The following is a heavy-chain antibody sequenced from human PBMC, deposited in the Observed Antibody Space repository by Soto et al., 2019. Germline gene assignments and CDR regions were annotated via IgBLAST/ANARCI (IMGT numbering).Heavy chain of an antibody. V-gene: IGHV1-2*02. J-gene: IGHJ6*02. CDR2: INPNSGGT. CDR3: ARSLLDEYSSSWRSAYYGMDV. Sequence: QVQLVQSGAEVKKPGASVKVSCKGSGFTFSAYYIYWVRQAPGQGLEWIGWINPNSGGTNNAQKFQGRVTMTRDTSTSTVYMELSALISDDTAVYFCARSLLDEYSSSWRSAYYGMDVWGQGTTVTVSS. D-gene: IGHD2-2*01. CDR1: GFTFSAYY.